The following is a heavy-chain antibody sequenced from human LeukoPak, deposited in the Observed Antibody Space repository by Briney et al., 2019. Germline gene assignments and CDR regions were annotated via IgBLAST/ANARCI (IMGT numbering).Heavy chain of an antibody. D-gene: IGHD2-8*01. J-gene: IGHJ4*02. CDR2: IYYSGST. Sequence: SSEPLSLSCTLSGDSLRISSEYCGWIRQPPGKGLEWIGSIYYSGSTYYNPSLQSRVTISIDTSKNQFSLKLNSVSAADTAVYYCARLWCEIRVYDWGQGALVTVSS. V-gene: IGHV4-39*01. CDR1: GDSLRISSEY. CDR3: ARLWCEIRVYD.